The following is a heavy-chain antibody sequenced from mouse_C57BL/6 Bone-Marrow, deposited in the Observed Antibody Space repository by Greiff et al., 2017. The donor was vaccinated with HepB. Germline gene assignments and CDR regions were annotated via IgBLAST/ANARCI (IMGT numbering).Heavy chain of an antibody. CDR3: ARRGYGSSRYWYFDV. J-gene: IGHJ1*03. D-gene: IGHD1-1*01. CDR1: EYEFPSHD. V-gene: IGHV5-2*03. CDR2: INSDGGST. Sequence: DVMLVESGGGLVQPGESLKLSCESNEYEFPSHDMSWVRKTPEKRLELVAAINSDGGSTYYPDTMERRFIISRDNTKKTLYLQMSSLRSEDTALYYCARRGYGSSRYWYFDVWGTGTTVTVSS.